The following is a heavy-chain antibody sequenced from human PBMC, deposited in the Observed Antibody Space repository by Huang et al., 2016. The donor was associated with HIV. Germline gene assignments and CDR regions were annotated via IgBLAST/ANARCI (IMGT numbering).Heavy chain of an antibody. CDR2: SNHSGTT. D-gene: IGHD6-13*01. Sequence: QLQLQESGPGLVKPSETLSLTCTVSGGSISSSSYYWGLIRQPPGKGLEWIGSSNHSGTTYYNPSLKRRVTISVDTSRTQFSLKLSSVTAAYTAVYYCAAHGRIVGIPAAPLRFDPWGQGTLVTVSS. V-gene: IGHV4-39*01. CDR1: GGSISSSSYY. J-gene: IGHJ5*02. CDR3: AAHGRIVGIPAAPLRFDP.